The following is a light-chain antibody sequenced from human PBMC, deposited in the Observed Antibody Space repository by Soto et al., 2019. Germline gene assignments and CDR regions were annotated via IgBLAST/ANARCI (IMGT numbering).Light chain of an antibody. Sequence: QTVVTQEPSLTVSPGGTVTLTCASSPGAVTSGSYANWFQQKPGQAPRPLIYSTTNRHSRTPARFSGSLLGGKAALTLSGVQPEDEAHYYCLLYYGGALWVFGGGTKVTVL. CDR2: STT. CDR3: LLYYGGALWV. J-gene: IGLJ3*02. CDR1: PGAVTSGSY. V-gene: IGLV7-43*01.